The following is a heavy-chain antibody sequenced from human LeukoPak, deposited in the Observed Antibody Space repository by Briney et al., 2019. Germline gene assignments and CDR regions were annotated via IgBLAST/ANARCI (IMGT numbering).Heavy chain of an antibody. CDR2: MNPNSGNT. J-gene: IGHJ4*02. Sequence: ASVKVSCKASGYTFTSYDINWVRQATGQGLEWMGWMNPNSGNTGYAQKFQGRVTMTRNTSISTAYMELSSLRSDDTAVYYCARTSGSYVYFDYWGQGTLVTVSS. CDR1: GYTFTSYD. D-gene: IGHD1-26*01. V-gene: IGHV1-8*01. CDR3: ARTSGSYVYFDY.